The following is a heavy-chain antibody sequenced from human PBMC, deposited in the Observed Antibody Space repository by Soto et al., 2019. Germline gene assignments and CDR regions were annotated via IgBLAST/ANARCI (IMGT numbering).Heavy chain of an antibody. J-gene: IGHJ5*02. CDR2: IYPGDSDT. Sequence: RESLKISCKGSGYSFTSYWIGWVRQMPGKGLEWMGIIYPGDSDTRYSPSFQGQVTISADKSISTAYLQWSSLKASDTAMYYCARHTTIAAPPRGFDPWGQGTLVTVSS. CDR3: ARHTTIAAPPRGFDP. V-gene: IGHV5-51*01. D-gene: IGHD6-13*01. CDR1: GYSFTSYW.